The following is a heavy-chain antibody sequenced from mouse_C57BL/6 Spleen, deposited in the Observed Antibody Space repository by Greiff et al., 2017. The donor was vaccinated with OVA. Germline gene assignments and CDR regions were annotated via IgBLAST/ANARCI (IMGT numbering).Heavy chain of an antibody. V-gene: IGHV1-54*01. Sequence: QVQLKESGAELVRPGTSVKVSCKASGYAFTNYLIEWVKQRPGQGLEWIGVINPGSGGTNYNEKFKGKATLTADKSSSTAYMQLSSLTSEYSAVYFCAREGGGYDGAYWGQGTLVTVSA. CDR1: GYAFTNYL. D-gene: IGHD2-2*01. J-gene: IGHJ3*01. CDR3: AREGGGYDGAY. CDR2: INPGSGGT.